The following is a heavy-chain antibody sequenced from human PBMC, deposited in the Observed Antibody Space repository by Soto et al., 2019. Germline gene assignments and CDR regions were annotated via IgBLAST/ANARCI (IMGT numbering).Heavy chain of an antibody. D-gene: IGHD1-26*01. Sequence: EVQLLESGGGLVQPGGSLRLSCTASGFTFSDHAMTWVRQAPGKGLEWLSGTSGGGSGAYYADSVKGRFTVSRANSDDTLFRQMDSPRVEGTGAYYCAIDRWWDTHWGQGTLVTVSS. J-gene: IGHJ4*02. CDR2: TSGGGSGA. CDR1: GFTFSDHA. CDR3: AIDRWWDTH. V-gene: IGHV3-23*01.